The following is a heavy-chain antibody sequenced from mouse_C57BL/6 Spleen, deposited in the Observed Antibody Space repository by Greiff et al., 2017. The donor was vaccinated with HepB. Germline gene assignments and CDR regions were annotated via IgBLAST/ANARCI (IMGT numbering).Heavy chain of an antibody. CDR1: GFNIKDYY. CDR2: IDPEDGET. Sequence: VQLQQSGAELVKPGASVKLSCTASGFNIKDYYMHWVKQRNEQGLEWIGRIDPEDGETKYAPNFQGKATITADTSSNTADLQLRSLTSEDTAVYYCARGQLRLAWFAYWGQGTLVTVSA. D-gene: IGHD3-2*02. CDR3: ARGQLRLAWFAY. V-gene: IGHV14-2*01. J-gene: IGHJ3*01.